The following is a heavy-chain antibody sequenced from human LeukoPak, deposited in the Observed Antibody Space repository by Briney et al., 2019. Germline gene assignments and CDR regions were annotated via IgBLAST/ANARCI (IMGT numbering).Heavy chain of an antibody. CDR3: AKAMPAERGDYYYYYGMDV. CDR2: ISYDGSNK. Sequence: GGSLRLSCAASGFTFSSYGMHWVRQAPGKGLEWVAVISYDGSNKYYADSVKGRFTISRDNSKNTLYLQMNSLRTEDTAVYYCAKAMPAERGDYYYYYGMDVWGKGTTVTVSS. D-gene: IGHD6-25*01. J-gene: IGHJ6*04. V-gene: IGHV3-30*18. CDR1: GFTFSSYG.